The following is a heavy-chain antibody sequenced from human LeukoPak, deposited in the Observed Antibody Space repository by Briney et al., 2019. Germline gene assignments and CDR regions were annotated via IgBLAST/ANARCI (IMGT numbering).Heavy chain of an antibody. Sequence: ASVKVSCKVSGYTLTELSMHWVRQAPGKGLEWMGGFDPEDGETIYAQKFQGRVTMTRDTSISTAYMELSGLRSDDTAVYYCARDASPRAARSDYWGQGTLVTVSS. CDR2: FDPEDGET. D-gene: IGHD6-6*01. CDR3: ARDASPRAARSDY. CDR1: GYTLTELS. V-gene: IGHV1-24*01. J-gene: IGHJ4*02.